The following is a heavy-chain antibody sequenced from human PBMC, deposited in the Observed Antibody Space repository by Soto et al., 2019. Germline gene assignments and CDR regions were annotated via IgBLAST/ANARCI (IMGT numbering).Heavy chain of an antibody. CDR3: ARQSGSGYYTVAY. CDR1: GGSISSSTYY. Sequence: PSETLSLTFTVSGGSISSSTYYWGWIRQPPGQGLEWIGNIYYGGSPYYNPSLKSRVTVSVDTSKNQFSLKLSSVTAADTAVYYCARQSGSGYYTVAYWGQGTLVTVSS. CDR2: IYYGGSP. D-gene: IGHD3-22*01. V-gene: IGHV4-39*01. J-gene: IGHJ4*02.